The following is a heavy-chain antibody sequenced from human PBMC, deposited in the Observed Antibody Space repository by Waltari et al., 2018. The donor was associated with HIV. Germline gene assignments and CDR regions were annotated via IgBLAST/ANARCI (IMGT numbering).Heavy chain of an antibody. CDR3: ARDTDFGDRYFAS. Sequence: QVQLVESGGGVVQPGRSLRLSCAASGFNFRNYGMHWVRQAPGKGLEWVAVIWVDGSNKDYANSVKGRFTISRDNSKNTLYLQMNSLRAEDTAVYYCARDTDFGDRYFASWGQGTLVTVSS. CDR1: GFNFRNYG. D-gene: IGHD3-10*01. J-gene: IGHJ4*02. CDR2: IWVDGSNK. V-gene: IGHV3-33*01.